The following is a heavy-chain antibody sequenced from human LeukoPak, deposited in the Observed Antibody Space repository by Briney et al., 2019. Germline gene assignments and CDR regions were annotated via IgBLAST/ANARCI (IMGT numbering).Heavy chain of an antibody. CDR1: GFTFSNYA. CDR2: ISGSGVST. V-gene: IGHV3-23*01. Sequence: GGSLRLSCAASGFTFSNYAMSWVRQAPGKGLEWVSAISGSGVSTFYADSVKGRFTISRDNSKNTLYLQMNSLRAEDTAIYYCAKFWYDGNNWFDPWGQGTLVTVSS. J-gene: IGHJ5*02. D-gene: IGHD3-16*01. CDR3: AKFWYDGNNWFDP.